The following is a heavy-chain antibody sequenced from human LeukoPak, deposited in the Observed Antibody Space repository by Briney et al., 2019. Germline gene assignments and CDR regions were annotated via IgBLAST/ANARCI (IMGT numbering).Heavy chain of an antibody. CDR2: ISGNSGSI. D-gene: IGHD3-22*01. Sequence: PGGSLRLSCAASGFTFDDYAMHWVRQAPGKGLEWVSGISGNSGSIGYADSVKGRFTISRDNAKNSLYLQMNSLRAEDTALYYCAKAYYYDSSGRHYYFDYWGQGTLVTVSS. CDR3: AKAYYYDSSGRHYYFDY. V-gene: IGHV3-9*01. J-gene: IGHJ4*02. CDR1: GFTFDDYA.